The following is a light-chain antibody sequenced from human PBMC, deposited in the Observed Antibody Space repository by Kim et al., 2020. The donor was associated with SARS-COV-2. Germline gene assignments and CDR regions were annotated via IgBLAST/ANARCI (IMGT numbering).Light chain of an antibody. V-gene: IGKV1-39*01. J-gene: IGKJ2*01. CDR2: ATS. Sequence: SASVGYRVTSTCRSSQIISSYLNCYQLKPGTAPKLLLYATSNLQSGVPSRFSGSASGTEFTLTISSLQPEDFATYYCQQSYSDPYIFGQGTKLEI. CDR3: QQSYSDPYI. CDR1: QIISSY.